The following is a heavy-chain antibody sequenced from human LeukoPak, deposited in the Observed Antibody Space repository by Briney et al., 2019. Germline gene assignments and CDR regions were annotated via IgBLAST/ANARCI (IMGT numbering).Heavy chain of an antibody. CDR1: GGSITSYY. J-gene: IGHJ4*02. V-gene: IGHV4-59*01. D-gene: IGHD2-21*02. CDR3: AREVNCGGDCYSLDY. Sequence: SETLSLTCTVSGGSITSYYWSWIRQPPGKGLEWVGYIHHSGSTNYNPSLESRVTISVDTSKNQFSLKLSSVTAADTAVYYCAREVNCGGDCYSLDYWGQGTLVTVSS. CDR2: IHHSGST.